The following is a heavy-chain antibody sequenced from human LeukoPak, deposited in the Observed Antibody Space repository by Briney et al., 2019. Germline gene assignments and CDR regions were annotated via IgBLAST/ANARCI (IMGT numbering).Heavy chain of an antibody. D-gene: IGHD3-22*01. J-gene: IGHJ4*02. CDR2: FDPEDGET. CDR3: ATPAPGYYYDSSAKPAIHPYFDY. CDR1: GYTLTELS. V-gene: IGHV1-24*01. Sequence: GASVKVSCKVSGYTLTELSMHWVRQAPGKGLEWMGGFDPEDGETIYAQKFQGRVTMTEDTSTDTAYMELSSLRSEDTAVYYCATPAPGYYYDSSAKPAIHPYFDYWGQGTLVTVSS.